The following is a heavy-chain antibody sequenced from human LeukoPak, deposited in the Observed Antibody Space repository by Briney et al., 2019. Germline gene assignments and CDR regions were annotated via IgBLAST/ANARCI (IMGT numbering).Heavy chain of an antibody. Sequence: GGSLRLSCAASGFTFSSYSMNWVRQAPGKGLEWVSSISSSSSYIYYADSVKGRFTISRDNAKNSLYLQMNSLRAEDTAVYYCARDRIAARDFDYWGQGTLVTVSS. CDR2: ISSSSSYI. J-gene: IGHJ4*02. D-gene: IGHD6-6*01. CDR3: ARDRIAARDFDY. CDR1: GFTFSSYS. V-gene: IGHV3-21*01.